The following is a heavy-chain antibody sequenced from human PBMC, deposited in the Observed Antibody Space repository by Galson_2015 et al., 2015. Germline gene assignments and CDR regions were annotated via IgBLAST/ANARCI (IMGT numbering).Heavy chain of an antibody. D-gene: IGHD6-6*01. Sequence: KVSCKGSGYKFTTYSISWVRQMPGRGLEWMRIVYPIDSDTRYSPSFEGQVTISVDKSTNTAYLQWNSLKASDTAMYYCAKHGDSSSYGMDVWGQGTTVTVSS. CDR2: VYPIDSDT. J-gene: IGHJ6*02. CDR3: AKHGDSSSYGMDV. V-gene: IGHV5-51*01. CDR1: GYKFTTYS.